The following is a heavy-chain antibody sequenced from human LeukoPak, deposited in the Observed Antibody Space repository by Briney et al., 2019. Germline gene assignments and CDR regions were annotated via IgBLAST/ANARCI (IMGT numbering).Heavy chain of an antibody. V-gene: IGHV3-9*01. J-gene: IGHJ4*02. CDR1: GFTFDDYA. CDR2: ISWNSGSI. CDR3: AKDGITMVRGVMDY. D-gene: IGHD3-10*01. Sequence: GGSLRLSCAASGFTFDDYAMHWVRQAPGKGLEWVSGISWNSGSIGYADSVKGRFTISRDNSKNTLYLQMNSLRAEDTAVYYCAKDGITMVRGVMDYWGQGTLVTVSS.